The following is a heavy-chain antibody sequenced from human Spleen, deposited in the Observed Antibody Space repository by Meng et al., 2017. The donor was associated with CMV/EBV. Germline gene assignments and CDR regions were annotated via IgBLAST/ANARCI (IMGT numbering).Heavy chain of an antibody. Sequence: SETLSLTCTVSGGSISSSSYYWGWIRQPPGKGLEWIGSIYYSGSTYYNPSLKSRVTISVDTSKNQFSLKLSSVTAADTAVYYCASITIFRYYGMDVWGQGTTVTVSS. CDR2: IYYSGST. D-gene: IGHD3-3*01. CDR3: ASITIFRYYGMDV. J-gene: IGHJ6*02. CDR1: GGSISSSSYY. V-gene: IGHV4-39*07.